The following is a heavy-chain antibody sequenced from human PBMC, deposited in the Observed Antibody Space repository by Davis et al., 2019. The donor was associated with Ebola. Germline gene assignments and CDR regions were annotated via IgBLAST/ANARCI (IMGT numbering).Heavy chain of an antibody. CDR1: GMTFTSYG. Sequence: GESLKISCVVSGMTFTSYGMHWVRQAPGKGLEWVAVISSDGRQKYYADSVKGRFTISRDNSKNTLYLQMNSLRAEDTAVYYCARPIAAAGEAFDYWGQGTLVTVSS. V-gene: IGHV3-30*03. D-gene: IGHD6-13*01. CDR2: ISSDGRQK. CDR3: ARPIAAAGEAFDY. J-gene: IGHJ4*02.